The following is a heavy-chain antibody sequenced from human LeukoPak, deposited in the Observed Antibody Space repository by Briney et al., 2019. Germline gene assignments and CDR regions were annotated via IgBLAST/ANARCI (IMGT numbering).Heavy chain of an antibody. CDR1: GFTFSSYG. J-gene: IGHJ4*02. V-gene: IGHV3-30*03. CDR2: ISYDGSNK. CDR3: ARDRANYFDY. Sequence: GGSLRLSCAASGFTFSSYGMHWVRQAPGKGLEWVAVISYDGSNKYYADSVKGRFTISRDNSKNTLYLQMNSLRAEDTAVYYCARDRANYFDYWGQGTLVTVSS.